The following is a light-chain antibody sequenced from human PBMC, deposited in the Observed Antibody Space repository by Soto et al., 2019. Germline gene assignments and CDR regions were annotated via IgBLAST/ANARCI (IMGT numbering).Light chain of an antibody. CDR3: SSYTSSSTLV. CDR2: DVT. Sequence: QSVLTQPAFVSGSPGQSITISCTGTNSDVGGYNFVSWYQQHPGKVPKLMIYDVTSRPSGVSNRFSGSKSGNTASLTISGLQAEDEADYYCSSYTSSSTLVFGTGTKVTVL. CDR1: NSDVGGYNF. V-gene: IGLV2-14*01. J-gene: IGLJ1*01.